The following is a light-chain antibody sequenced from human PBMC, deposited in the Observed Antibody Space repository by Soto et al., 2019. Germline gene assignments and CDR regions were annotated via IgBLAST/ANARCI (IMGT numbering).Light chain of an antibody. CDR1: NSNIGTNT. J-gene: IGLJ3*02. V-gene: IGLV1-44*01. Sequence: QSVLTQPPSASGTPGQRVTISCSGSNSNIGTNTVNWYKQLPGTAPQLLIYRNTQRPSGVPDRFSGSKSGTSASLAISGLQSEDEADYYCAAWDDSLNGWVLGGGTKVTVL. CDR2: RNT. CDR3: AAWDDSLNGWV.